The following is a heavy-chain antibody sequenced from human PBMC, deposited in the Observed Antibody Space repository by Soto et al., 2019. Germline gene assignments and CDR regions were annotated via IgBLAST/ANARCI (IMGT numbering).Heavy chain of an antibody. V-gene: IGHV3-23*01. CDR1: GFNFRSYA. J-gene: IGHJ4*02. CDR2: ISVTGDT. Sequence: PGGPMRLSSAASGFNFRSYARRRVRQAPGKGPEWVSHISVTGDTYYADSVKGRFTISRDNSKNTLFLQMNSLRAEDTALYYCAKSLNTAPSFDYWGQGSPVTVSS. CDR3: AKSLNTAPSFDY.